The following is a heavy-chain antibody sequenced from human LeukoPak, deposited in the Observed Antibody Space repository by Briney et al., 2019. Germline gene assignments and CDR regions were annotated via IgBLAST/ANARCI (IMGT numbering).Heavy chain of an antibody. Sequence: PSETLSLTXTVSGGSISSYYWSWIRQPPGKGLEWIGYIYYSGSTNYNPSLKSRVTISVDTSKNQFSLKLSSVTAANTAVYYCARESGDPASFQYWGQGTLVTVSS. CDR1: GGSISSYY. CDR2: IYYSGST. J-gene: IGHJ1*01. V-gene: IGHV4-59*01. CDR3: ARESGDPASFQY. D-gene: IGHD2-21*02.